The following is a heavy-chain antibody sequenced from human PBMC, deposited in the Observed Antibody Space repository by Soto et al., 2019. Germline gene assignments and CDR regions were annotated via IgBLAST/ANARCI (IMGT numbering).Heavy chain of an antibody. Sequence: SVKVSCKASGGTFSSYAISWVRQAPGQGLEWMGGIIPIFGTANYAQKFQGRVTITADESTSTAYMELSSLRSEDTAVYYCARMDTAMVTGGEYYYYYYGMDVWGQGTTVTVSS. V-gene: IGHV1-69*13. CDR1: GGTFSSYA. D-gene: IGHD5-18*01. CDR3: ARMDTAMVTGGEYYYYYYGMDV. J-gene: IGHJ6*02. CDR2: IIPIFGTA.